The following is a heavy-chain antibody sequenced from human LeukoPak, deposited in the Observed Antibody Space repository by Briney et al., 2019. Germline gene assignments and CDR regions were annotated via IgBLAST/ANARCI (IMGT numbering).Heavy chain of an antibody. D-gene: IGHD5-24*01. CDR2: ISSSSSYI. Sequence: GGSLRLSCAASGFTFSSYSMNWVRQAPGKGLEWVSSISSSSSYIYYADSVKGRFTISRDNAKNSLYLQMNSLRAEDTAIYYCVRDGDAYNFDYWGQGTLVTVSS. J-gene: IGHJ4*02. CDR3: VRDGDAYNFDY. V-gene: IGHV3-21*01. CDR1: GFTFSSYS.